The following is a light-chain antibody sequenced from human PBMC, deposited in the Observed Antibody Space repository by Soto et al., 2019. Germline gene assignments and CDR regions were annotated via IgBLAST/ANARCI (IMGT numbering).Light chain of an antibody. CDR3: QQSYSTPPVT. J-gene: IGKJ4*01. CDR1: QSISSY. CDR2: AAS. V-gene: IGKV1-39*01. Sequence: DFQMTQSPSSLSASVGDRVTITCRASQSISSYLNWYQQKPGKAPKLLIYAASSLQSGVPSRFSGSGSGTDFTLTISSLQPEDFATYSCQQSYSTPPVTFGGGTKVEIK.